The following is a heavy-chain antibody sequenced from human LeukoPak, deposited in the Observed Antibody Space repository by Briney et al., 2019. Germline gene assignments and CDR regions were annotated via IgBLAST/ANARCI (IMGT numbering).Heavy chain of an antibody. Sequence: SETLSLTCTVSGGSINSGAYFWGWIRQPPGKGLEWIGTIFYSGTTYYNPSLRSRVTISIDTSNNQLSLRLSSVTAADTAVYYCAGDTSIARFYHWGQGALVTVSS. D-gene: IGHD1-26*01. V-gene: IGHV4-39*07. CDR1: GGSINSGAYF. CDR3: AGDTSIARFYH. CDR2: IFYSGTT. J-gene: IGHJ5*02.